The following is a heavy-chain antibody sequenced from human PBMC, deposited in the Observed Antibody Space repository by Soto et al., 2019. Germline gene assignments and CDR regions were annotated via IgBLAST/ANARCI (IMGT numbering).Heavy chain of an antibody. CDR2: IYYSGST. D-gene: IGHD3-10*01. V-gene: IGHV4-31*03. CDR1: GGSISSGGYY. CDR3: ARMVGGSGNSPLGDGMDV. J-gene: IGHJ6*02. Sequence: SETLSLTCTVSGGSISSGGYYWSWIRQHPGKGLEWIGYIYYSGSTYYNPSLKGRFTMSVDTSKNQFSLKLGSVTAADTAVYYCARMVGGSGNSPLGDGMDVWGQGTTVTVSS.